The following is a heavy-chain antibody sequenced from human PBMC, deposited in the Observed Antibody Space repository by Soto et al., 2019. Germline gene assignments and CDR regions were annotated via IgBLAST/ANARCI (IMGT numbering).Heavy chain of an antibody. CDR1: GYTFTSYA. Sequence: GASVKVSCKASGYTFTSYAMHWVRQAPGQRLEWMGWINAGHGNTKYSQKFQGRVTITRDTSASTAYMELSSLRSEDTAVYYCARGIAPYYFDYWGQGTPVTVSS. J-gene: IGHJ4*02. D-gene: IGHD6-13*01. CDR2: INAGHGNT. CDR3: ARGIAPYYFDY. V-gene: IGHV1-3*01.